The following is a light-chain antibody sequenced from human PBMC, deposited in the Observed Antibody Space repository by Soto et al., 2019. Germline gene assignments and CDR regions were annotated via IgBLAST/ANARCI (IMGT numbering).Light chain of an antibody. CDR1: QSVSSN. J-gene: IGKJ5*01. V-gene: IGKV3-11*01. CDR2: GAS. Sequence: EIVMTQSPATLSVSPGEGATLSCRASQSVSSNLAWYQQKPGQAPRLLIYGASSRATGIPDRFSGSGSGTDFTLTISSLEPEDFAVYYCQQRSNWPPITFGQGTRLEIK. CDR3: QQRSNWPPIT.